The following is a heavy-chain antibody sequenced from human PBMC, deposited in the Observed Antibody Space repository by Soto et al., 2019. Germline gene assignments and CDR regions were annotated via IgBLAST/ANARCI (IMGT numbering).Heavy chain of an antibody. CDR1: GFNFSSYG. D-gene: IGHD3-22*01. Sequence: GGSLRLSCAASGFNFSSYGMHWVRQAPGKGLEWVAVIWYDGSNKYYADSVKGRFTISRDNSKSTLYLQMNSLRAEDTAVYYCARDSSGYYWHYYYGMDAWGQGTTVTVSS. CDR3: ARDSSGYYWHYYYGMDA. J-gene: IGHJ6*02. CDR2: IWYDGSNK. V-gene: IGHV3-33*01.